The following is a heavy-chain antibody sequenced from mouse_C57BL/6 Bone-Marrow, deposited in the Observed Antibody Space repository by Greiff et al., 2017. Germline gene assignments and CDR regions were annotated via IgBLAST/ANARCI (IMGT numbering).Heavy chain of an antibody. D-gene: IGHD2-4*01. Sequence: QVQLQQSGAELARPGASVKLSCKASGYTFTSYGISWVKQRTGQGLEWIGEIYPRSGNTYYNEKFKGKATLTADKSSSTAYMELRSLTSEDSAVYFCARGLFYDYDVGFAYWGQGTLVTVSA. CDR2: IYPRSGNT. CDR3: ARGLFYDYDVGFAY. CDR1: GYTFTSYG. J-gene: IGHJ3*01. V-gene: IGHV1-81*01.